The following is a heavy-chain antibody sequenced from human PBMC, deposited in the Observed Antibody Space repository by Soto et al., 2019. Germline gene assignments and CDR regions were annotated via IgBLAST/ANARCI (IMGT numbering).Heavy chain of an antibody. Sequence: QVQLVESGGGVVQPGRSLRLSCAASGFTFSSYGMHWVRQAPGKGLEWVAVISYDGSNKYYADSVKGRFTISRDNSKNTLYLQMNSLRAEDTAVYYCAKDSGPNLRYCSGGSCYWDAFDIWGQGTMVTVSS. D-gene: IGHD2-15*01. CDR2: ISYDGSNK. CDR3: AKDSGPNLRYCSGGSCYWDAFDI. J-gene: IGHJ3*02. V-gene: IGHV3-30*18. CDR1: GFTFSSYG.